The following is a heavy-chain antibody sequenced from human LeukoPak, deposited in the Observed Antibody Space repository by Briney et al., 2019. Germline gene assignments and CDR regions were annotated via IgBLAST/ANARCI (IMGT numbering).Heavy chain of an antibody. D-gene: IGHD2-21*02. Sequence: GGPLRLSCAASGFTFSTYAMTWVRQAPGKGLEWVSTISGSGGSTYYADSVKGRFTISRDSSKNTLYLQMNSLRVEDTAVYYCAKDRAYCGGDCYPGYYMDVWGKGTTVTVSS. J-gene: IGHJ6*03. CDR1: GFTFSTYA. V-gene: IGHV3-23*01. CDR3: AKDRAYCGGDCYPGYYMDV. CDR2: ISGSGGST.